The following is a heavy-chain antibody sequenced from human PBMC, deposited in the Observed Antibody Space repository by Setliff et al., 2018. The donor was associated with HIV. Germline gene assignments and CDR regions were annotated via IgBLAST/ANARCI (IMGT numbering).Heavy chain of an antibody. V-gene: IGHV1-18*01. Sequence: ASVKVSCKASGYSFARYGLSWVRQAPGQGLGWMGWISGFNGNTKYEQSFQDRVAMTTETATSTAYMEMRSLRSDETAVYFCARVPYRSAWFSGGHDAFDIWGQGTMVTVSS. CDR1: GYSFARYG. CDR3: ARVPYRSAWFSGGHDAFDI. J-gene: IGHJ3*02. CDR2: ISGFNGNT. D-gene: IGHD6-19*01.